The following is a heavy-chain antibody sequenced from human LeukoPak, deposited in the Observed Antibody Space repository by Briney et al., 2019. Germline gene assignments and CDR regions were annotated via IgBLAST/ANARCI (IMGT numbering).Heavy chain of an antibody. V-gene: IGHV4-59*08. J-gene: IGHJ4*02. Sequence: SETLSLTCIVSGDSISNFFWSWIRQPPGKGLEWIGHVHYTGSSNYNPSLKSRVTISVDRSKNQFSLKVSSVTAADTAVYYCARQGDGDYVDYWGQGILVTVSS. CDR1: GDSISNFF. D-gene: IGHD4-17*01. CDR3: ARQGDGDYVDY. CDR2: VHYTGSS.